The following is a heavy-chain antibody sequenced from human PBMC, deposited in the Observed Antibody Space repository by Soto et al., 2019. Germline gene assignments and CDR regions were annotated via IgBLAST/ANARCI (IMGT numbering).Heavy chain of an antibody. CDR3: AKDIAGFPPGYFDY. CDR1: GFTFDDYA. CDR2: ISWNSGSI. D-gene: IGHD3-10*01. Sequence: PGGSLRLSCAVSGFTFDDYAMHWVRQAPGKGLEWVSGISWNSGSIGYADSVKGRFTISRDNAKNSLYLQMNSLRAEDTALYYCAKDIAGFPPGYFDYWGQGTLVTVSS. J-gene: IGHJ4*02. V-gene: IGHV3-9*01.